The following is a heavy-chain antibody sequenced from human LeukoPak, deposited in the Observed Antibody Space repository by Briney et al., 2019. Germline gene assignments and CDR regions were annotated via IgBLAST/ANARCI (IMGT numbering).Heavy chain of an antibody. Sequence: ASVKVSCEASGFTFTDHYMHWVRQAPGQGLEWMGWINGKSGVTFYAQQFQDRITATRDTSISTMYLELNRLTSADTAIYYCARDFDWGPDYWGPGTLVAVSS. J-gene: IGHJ4*02. D-gene: IGHD3-16*01. CDR1: GFTFTDHY. V-gene: IGHV1-2*02. CDR2: INGKSGVT. CDR3: ARDFDWGPDY.